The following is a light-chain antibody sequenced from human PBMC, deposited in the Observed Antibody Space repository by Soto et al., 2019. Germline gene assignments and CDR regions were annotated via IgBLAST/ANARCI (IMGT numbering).Light chain of an antibody. CDR1: KHDIGDYDV. V-gene: IGLV2-8*01. Sequence: SVVPQSPLAPGYPGQSVTISCTGTKHDIGDYDVVSWYQHHPGKAPRLIIYEVVQRHSGVPDRFSGSKSGNTASLTVSGLQAAEESDYFCKSCAGINTYVFGSGTKFTAL. CDR2: EVV. J-gene: IGLJ1*01. CDR3: KSCAGINTYV.